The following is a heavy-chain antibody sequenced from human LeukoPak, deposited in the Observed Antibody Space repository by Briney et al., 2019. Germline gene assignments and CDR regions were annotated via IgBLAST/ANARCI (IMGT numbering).Heavy chain of an antibody. V-gene: IGHV1-18*01. CDR1: GYNFVNYG. CDR2: ISAVNGDA. J-gene: IGHJ4*02. Sequence: ASVKVSCKTSGYNFVNYGVSWVRQAPGQGLEWMGWISAVNGDANSAHKFRGRLSKTMDTSTSTAYMELRSLRSDDTALYFCARDYKSSCSGATCLYFDYWGQGTLVTVSS. CDR3: ARDYKSSCSGATCLYFDY. D-gene: IGHD2-15*01.